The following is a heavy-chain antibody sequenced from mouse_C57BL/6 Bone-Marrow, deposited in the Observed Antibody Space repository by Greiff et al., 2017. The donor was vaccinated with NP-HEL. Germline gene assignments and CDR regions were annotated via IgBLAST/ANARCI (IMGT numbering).Heavy chain of an antibody. D-gene: IGHD1-1*01. CDR2: ISSGGSYT. V-gene: IGHV5-6*01. CDR3: GRWGDYYGSSYGTY. Sequence: EVQGVESGGDLVKPGGSLKLSCAASGFTFSSYGMSWVRQTPDKRLEWVATISSGGSYTYYPDSVKGRFPIYSYNAKNTLYLQMSSLKSEDTAMYYCGRWGDYYGSSYGTYWGQGTLVTVSA. J-gene: IGHJ3*01. CDR1: GFTFSSYG.